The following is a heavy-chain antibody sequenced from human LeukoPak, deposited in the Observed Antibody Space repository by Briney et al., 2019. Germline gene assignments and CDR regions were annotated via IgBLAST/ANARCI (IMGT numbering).Heavy chain of an antibody. CDR3: ARTRGATFFDY. CDR1: GFTFSSYA. V-gene: IGHV3-30*04. J-gene: IGHJ4*02. Sequence: PGGSLRLSCAASGFTFSSYAMHWVRQAPGKGLEWVAVISYDGSNKYCADSVKGRFTISRDNSKNTLYLQMNSLRAEDTAVYYCARTRGATFFDYWGQGTLVTVSS. D-gene: IGHD1-26*01. CDR2: ISYDGSNK.